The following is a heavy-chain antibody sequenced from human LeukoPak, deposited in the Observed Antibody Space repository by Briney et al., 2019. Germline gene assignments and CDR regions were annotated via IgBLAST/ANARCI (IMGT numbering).Heavy chain of an antibody. CDR2: LNWNGDKT. CDR3: AREGATGDQDAFDL. V-gene: IGHV3-20*04. J-gene: IGHJ3*01. D-gene: IGHD7-27*01. Sequence: GGSLRLSCAASGFRFDDNGMNWVRQAPGKGLEWVAGLNWNGDKTGYADSVKGRFIVSRDNRKNSLHLQMNSLRAEDTALYYCAREGATGDQDAFDLWGQGTMVIVSS. CDR1: GFRFDDNG.